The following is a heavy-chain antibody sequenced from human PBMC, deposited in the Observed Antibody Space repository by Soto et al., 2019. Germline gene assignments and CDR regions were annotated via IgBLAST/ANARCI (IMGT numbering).Heavy chain of an antibody. D-gene: IGHD3-16*01. Sequence: GGSLRLSCAASGFTFSSYAMSWVRQAPGKGLEWVSAISGSGGSTYYADSVKGRFTISRDNSKNTLYRQMNSLRAEDTAVYYCAKVGEEDYDYIWGSYDYWGQGTLVTVSS. CDR2: ISGSGGST. CDR3: AKVGEEDYDYIWGSYDY. CDR1: GFTFSSYA. V-gene: IGHV3-23*01. J-gene: IGHJ4*02.